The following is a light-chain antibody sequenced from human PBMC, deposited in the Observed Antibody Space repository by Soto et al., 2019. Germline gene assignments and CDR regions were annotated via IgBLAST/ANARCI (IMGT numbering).Light chain of an antibody. CDR1: QSISSY. J-gene: IGKJ1*01. CDR3: QQSYSTLPT. V-gene: IGKV1-39*01. Sequence: DIQMTQSPSSLSASVGDRVTITCRASQSISSYLNWYQQKPGKAPKLLIYAASSLRSGVPSRCNGSGAGTDFPLTISSLQPEDFATYYCQQSYSTLPTCGQGTKVEIK. CDR2: AAS.